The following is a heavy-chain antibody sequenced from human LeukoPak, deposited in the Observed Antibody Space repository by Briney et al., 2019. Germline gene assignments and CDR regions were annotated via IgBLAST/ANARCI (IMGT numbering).Heavy chain of an antibody. Sequence: GGSLRLSCAASGFSFSSYGMHWVRQAPGKGLEWVAFIRYDGNIKHYADSVKGRFTISRDSSKNTLHLQMNSLRPEDTAVYYCAKGGSSSCDYFDYWGQGTLVTVSS. CDR2: IRYDGNIK. D-gene: IGHD6-13*01. J-gene: IGHJ4*02. V-gene: IGHV3-30*02. CDR3: AKGGSSSCDYFDY. CDR1: GFSFSSYG.